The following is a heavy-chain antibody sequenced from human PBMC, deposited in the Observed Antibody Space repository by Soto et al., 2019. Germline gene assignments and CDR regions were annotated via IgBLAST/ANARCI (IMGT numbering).Heavy chain of an antibody. J-gene: IGHJ4*02. CDR3: VRGVRGYVSY. V-gene: IGHV4-38-2*02. CDR2: VSHRGGT. D-gene: IGHD5-18*01. Sequence: SETLSLTRLVACYSISNGYNWGRIRQPPGKGLEWIVTVSHRGGTSNNPSLKSRLTISADTYKNQFSLMLTSVTAADSAIYYCVRGVRGYVSYWGQGILVT. CDR1: CYSISNGYN.